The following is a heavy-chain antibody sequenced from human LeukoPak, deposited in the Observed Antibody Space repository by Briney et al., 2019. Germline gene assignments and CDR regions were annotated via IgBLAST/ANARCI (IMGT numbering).Heavy chain of an antibody. CDR1: GGSISSSSDY. D-gene: IGHD1-26*01. Sequence: PSETLSLTCTVSGGSISSSSDYWGWIRQPPGNGLEWIGSIYYTGNTYYNPSLKSRVTISVDTSKNQFSLKLSSVTAADTAVYYCARGGGGSYYLGHLDYWGQGTLVTVSS. V-gene: IGHV4-39*07. J-gene: IGHJ4*02. CDR3: ARGGGGSYYLGHLDY. CDR2: IYYTGNT.